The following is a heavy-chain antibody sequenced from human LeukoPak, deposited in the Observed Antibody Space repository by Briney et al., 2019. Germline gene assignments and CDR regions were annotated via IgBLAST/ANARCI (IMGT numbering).Heavy chain of an antibody. J-gene: IGHJ4*02. Sequence: ASVKVSCKASGFTFTSHDYNWVRQAPGQGLEWMGGIIPIFGTANYAQKFQGRVTITADESTSTAYMELSSLRSEDTAVYYCARDLGYYDLNLDYWGQGTLVTVSS. CDR1: GFTFTSHD. D-gene: IGHD3-22*01. V-gene: IGHV1-69*13. CDR3: ARDLGYYDLNLDY. CDR2: IIPIFGTA.